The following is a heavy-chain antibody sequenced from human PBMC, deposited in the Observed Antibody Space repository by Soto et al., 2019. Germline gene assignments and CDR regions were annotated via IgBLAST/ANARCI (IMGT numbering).Heavy chain of an antibody. D-gene: IGHD5-12*01. CDR2: ISSRGDRV. Sequence: EVQLLESGGGLEQTGGSLRLSCAASGFNFDSYVMGWVRQAPGKGLEWVSAISSRGDRVYYADSVKGRSTISRDNSKNTLFLQMNSLRAEDTAVFYCAKAPHASDYAGRGFDFWGQGTLVTVSS. V-gene: IGHV3-23*01. CDR1: GFNFDSYV. J-gene: IGHJ4*02. CDR3: AKAPHASDYAGRGFDF.